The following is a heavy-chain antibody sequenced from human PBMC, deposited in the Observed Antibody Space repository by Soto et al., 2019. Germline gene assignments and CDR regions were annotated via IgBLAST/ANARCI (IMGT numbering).Heavy chain of an antibody. V-gene: IGHV4-31*03. Sequence: QVQLQESGPGLVKPSQTLSLTCSVSGGSISSGGYYWSWIRQHPGKGLEWIGYIYYSGRTFYNPSLNSRVSISVDTSKNQCSLKLSCVTAADAGVYYCSRLGEDCSSTSCYLGYFYAMDV. J-gene: IGHJ6*01. CDR3: SRLGEDCSSTSCYLGYFYAMDV. D-gene: IGHD2-2*01. CDR2: IYYSGRT. CDR1: GGSISSGGYY.